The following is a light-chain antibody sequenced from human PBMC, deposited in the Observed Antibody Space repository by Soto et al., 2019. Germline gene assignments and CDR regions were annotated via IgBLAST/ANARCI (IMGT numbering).Light chain of an antibody. Sequence: EIVLTQSPGTLSLSPGERATLSCRASQYVSSSYLAWYQQKPGQAPRLLIHGASTRATGIPDRFSGSGSGTDFTLTLSRLEPEDFAVYYCQQYGTSPMYTFGQGTKLEIK. J-gene: IGKJ2*01. CDR2: GAS. CDR1: QYVSSSY. CDR3: QQYGTSPMYT. V-gene: IGKV3-20*01.